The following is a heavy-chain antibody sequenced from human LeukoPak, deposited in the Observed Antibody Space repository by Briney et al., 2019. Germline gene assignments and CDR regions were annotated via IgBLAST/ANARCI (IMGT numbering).Heavy chain of an antibody. Sequence: SETLSLTCTVSGGSMSINSYYWNWMRQSPGKELEWIGNIYHSGSTHYNPSLKSRVTIPVDTSTSHFSLKPTSVTAADTAVYYCARGYCSGGSCPFDSWGRGTLVTVSS. J-gene: IGHJ4*02. CDR2: IYHSGST. CDR1: GGSMSINSYY. V-gene: IGHV4-61*03. CDR3: ARGYCSGGSCPFDS. D-gene: IGHD2-15*01.